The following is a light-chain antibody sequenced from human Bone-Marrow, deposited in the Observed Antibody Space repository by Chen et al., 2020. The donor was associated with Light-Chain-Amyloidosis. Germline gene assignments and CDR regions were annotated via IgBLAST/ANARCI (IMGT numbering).Light chain of an antibody. CDR1: SGSIATNY. J-gene: IGLJ3*02. Sequence: NFMLTLPHSVSESLGKTVIISCTRSSGSIATNYVQWYQQRPGSSPTTVIYEDDQRPSGVPDRFSGSIDRSSNSASLTISGLKTEDEADYYCQSYQGSSQGVFGGGTKLTVL. CDR3: QSYQGSSQGV. V-gene: IGLV6-57*01. CDR2: EDD.